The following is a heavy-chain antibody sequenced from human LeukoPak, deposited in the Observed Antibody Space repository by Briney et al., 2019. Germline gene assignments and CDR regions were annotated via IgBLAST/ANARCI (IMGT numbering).Heavy chain of an antibody. D-gene: IGHD6-6*01. J-gene: IGHJ5*02. Sequence: SETLSLTCAVYGGSFSGYYWSWIRQPPGKGLEWIGEINHSGSTNYNPSLKSRVTISVDTTKNQFSLKLSSVTAADTAVYYCAKMSSSSNWFDPWGQGTLVTVSS. CDR3: AKMSSSSNWFDP. V-gene: IGHV4-34*01. CDR1: GGSFSGYY. CDR2: INHSGST.